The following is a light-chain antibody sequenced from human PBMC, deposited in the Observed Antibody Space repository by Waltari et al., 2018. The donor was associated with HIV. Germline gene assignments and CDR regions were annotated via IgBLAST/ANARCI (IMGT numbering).Light chain of an antibody. J-gene: IGLJ3*02. Sequence: QSVMTQPPSASGTPGQRVTISCSGSSSNIGRNYVNWYQQLPGTTPKLLIYRNNQRPSGVSDRFSGSTSGTSASLAIRGLRSEDEADYYCAAWDDSLSGSWVFGGGTQVTVL. CDR1: SSNIGRNY. CDR3: AAWDDSLSGSWV. CDR2: RNN. V-gene: IGLV1-47*01.